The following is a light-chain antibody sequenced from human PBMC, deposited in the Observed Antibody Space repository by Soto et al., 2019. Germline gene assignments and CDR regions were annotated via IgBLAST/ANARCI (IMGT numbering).Light chain of an antibody. J-gene: IGKJ1*01. Sequence: EIVMTQSPATLSVSPGERVTLSCRASQSISFNLAWYQQKPGHAPRLLIYIASTRAAGIPARFSGSGSGTEFTLTISSLQSEDSAIYYCQQYNNWPSWTFGQGTKVE. CDR2: IAS. CDR1: QSISFN. CDR3: QQYNNWPSWT. V-gene: IGKV3-15*01.